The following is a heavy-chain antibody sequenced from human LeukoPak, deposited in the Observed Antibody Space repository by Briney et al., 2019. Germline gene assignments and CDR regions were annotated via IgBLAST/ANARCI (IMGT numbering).Heavy chain of an antibody. CDR3: ARGAPYCSGGSSYSDDY. CDR2: ISAYNGNT. D-gene: IGHD2-15*01. J-gene: IGHJ4*02. V-gene: IGHV1-18*01. CDR1: GYTFTSYG. Sequence: ASVKVSCKASGYTFTSYGISWVRQAPGQGLEWMGWISAYNGNTNYAQKLQGRVTMTTDTSTSTAYMELRSLRSDDTAVYYCARGAPYCSGGSSYSDDYWGQGTLVTVSS.